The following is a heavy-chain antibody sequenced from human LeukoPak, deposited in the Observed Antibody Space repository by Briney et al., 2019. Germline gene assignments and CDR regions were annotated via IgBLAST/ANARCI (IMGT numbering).Heavy chain of an antibody. CDR2: MYYSGST. J-gene: IGHJ5*02. Sequence: SETLSLTCTVSGDSIASGGYFWSWIRQHPVKGLEWIGYMYYSGSTYYNPSLQRRVSISEDTSKNQFSLNLMSVTAADTAVYFCARGVGGSFQLYNWFDPWGQGTLVTVSS. CDR1: GDSIASGGYF. CDR3: ARGVGGSFQLYNWFDP. V-gene: IGHV4-31*03. D-gene: IGHD1-26*01.